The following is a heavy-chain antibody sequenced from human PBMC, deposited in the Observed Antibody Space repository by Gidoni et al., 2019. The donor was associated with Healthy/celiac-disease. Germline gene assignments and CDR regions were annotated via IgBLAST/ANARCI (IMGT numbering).Heavy chain of an antibody. CDR3: AKDLQYSSSWYGGAFDI. Sequence: EVQLVASGGGLIQPGRSLRPSCAASGFPFDDYAMHWVRQAPGKGLEWVSGISGNSGSIGYADSVKGRFTISRDNAKNSLYLQMNSLRAEDTALYYCAKDLQYSSSWYGGAFDIWGQGTMVTVSS. CDR2: ISGNSGSI. J-gene: IGHJ3*02. D-gene: IGHD6-13*01. CDR1: GFPFDDYA. V-gene: IGHV3-9*01.